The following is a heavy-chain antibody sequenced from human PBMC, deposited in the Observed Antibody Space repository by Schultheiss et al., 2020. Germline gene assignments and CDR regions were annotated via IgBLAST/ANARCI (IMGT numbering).Heavy chain of an antibody. Sequence: SVKVSCKASGYTFTSYGISWVRQAPGQGLEWMGGIIPIFGTANYAQKFQGRVTITADESTSTAYMELSSLRSEDTAVYYCARDMEDCSSTSCYGYWGQGTLVTVSS. D-gene: IGHD2-2*01. CDR1: GYTFTSYG. CDR3: ARDMEDCSSTSCYGY. CDR2: IIPIFGTA. V-gene: IGHV1-69*13. J-gene: IGHJ4*02.